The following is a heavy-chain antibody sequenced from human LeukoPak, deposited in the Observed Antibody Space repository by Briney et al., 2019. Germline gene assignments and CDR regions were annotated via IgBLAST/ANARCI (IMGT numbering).Heavy chain of an antibody. CDR3: APSAFDY. V-gene: IGHV3-23*01. CDR2: ISDSGGST. J-gene: IGHJ4*02. Sequence: GGSLRLSCAASGFTFSSYAMTWVRQAPGKGLEWVSTISDSGGSTYYADSVKGRFTNSRVNSKNTLYLQMNSLRAEDTAVYYCAPSAFDYWGQGTLVTVSS. CDR1: GFTFSSYA.